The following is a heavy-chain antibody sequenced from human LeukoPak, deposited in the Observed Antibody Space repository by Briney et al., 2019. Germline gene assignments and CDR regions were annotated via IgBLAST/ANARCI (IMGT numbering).Heavy chain of an antibody. CDR2: IIPIFGTA. D-gene: IGHD1-26*01. CDR1: GGTFSSYA. V-gene: IGHV1-69*05. J-gene: IGHJ4*02. CDR3: ARTIVGATTSSFDY. Sequence: GASVKVSCKASGGTFSSYAISWVRQAPGQGLEWMGGIIPIFGTANYAQKFQGRVTITTDESTSTAYMELSSLRSEDTAVYYCARTIVGATTSSFDYWGQGTLVTVSS.